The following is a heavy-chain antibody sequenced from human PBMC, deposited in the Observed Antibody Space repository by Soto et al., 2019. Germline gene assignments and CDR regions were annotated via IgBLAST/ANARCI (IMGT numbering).Heavy chain of an antibody. J-gene: IGHJ5*02. CDR2: INPSGGST. CDR1: GYTFTSYY. CDR3: TTDGYYDFWSGYYKEEYWFDP. Sequence: GASVKVSCKASGYTFTSYYMHGVRQAPGQGLEWMGIINPSGGSTSYAQKFQGRVTMTRDTSTSTVYMELSSLRSEDTAVYYCTTDGYYDFWSGYYKEEYWFDPWGQGTLVTVSS. V-gene: IGHV1-46*01. D-gene: IGHD3-3*01.